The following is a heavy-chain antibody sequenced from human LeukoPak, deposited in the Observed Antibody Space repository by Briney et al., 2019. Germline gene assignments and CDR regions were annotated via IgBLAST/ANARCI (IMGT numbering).Heavy chain of an antibody. CDR1: GFTFSSYG. Sequence: GGSLRLSCAASGFTFSSYGMHWVRQAPGKGLEWVAFIRYDGSNKYYADSVKGRFTISRDNSKNTLYLQMNSLRAEDTAVYYCAKDLFLTRELLPYFDYWGQGTLVTVSS. CDR3: AKDLFLTRELLPYFDY. CDR2: IRYDGSNK. J-gene: IGHJ4*02. V-gene: IGHV3-30*02. D-gene: IGHD1-26*01.